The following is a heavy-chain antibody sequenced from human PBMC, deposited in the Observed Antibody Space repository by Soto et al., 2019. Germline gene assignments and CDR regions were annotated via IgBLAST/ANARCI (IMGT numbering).Heavy chain of an antibody. J-gene: IGHJ4*02. CDR3: ATVYCSGGSCYSIDY. V-gene: IGHV1-46*03. D-gene: IGHD2-15*01. Sequence: GASVKVSCKASGYTFTIYYMHWVRQAPGQGLEWMGIINPSNSTSYAQKFQGRVTMTRDTSTSTVYMELSSLRSEDTAVYYCATVYCSGGSCYSIDYWGQGTLVTVS. CDR1: GYTFTIYY. CDR2: INPSNST.